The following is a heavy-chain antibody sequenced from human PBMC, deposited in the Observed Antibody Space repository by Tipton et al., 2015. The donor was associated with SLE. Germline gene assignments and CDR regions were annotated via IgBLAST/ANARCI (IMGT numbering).Heavy chain of an antibody. CDR2: ITDNGDDT. J-gene: IGHJ3*02. Sequence: SGFTFGRYAMSWVRQAPGKGLEWISAITDNGDDTYDADSVKGRFTISRDNAKNSLYLQMNSLRAEDTAVYYCARGDRGGEGRAFGIWGQGTMVTVSS. V-gene: IGHV3-23*01. CDR3: ARGDRGGEGRAFGI. D-gene: IGHD2-21*01. CDR1: GFTFGRYA.